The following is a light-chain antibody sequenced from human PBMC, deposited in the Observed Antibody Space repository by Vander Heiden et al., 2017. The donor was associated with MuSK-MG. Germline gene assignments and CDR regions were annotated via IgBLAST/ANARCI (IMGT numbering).Light chain of an antibody. CDR1: QNLFYPSNNTNY. CDR3: QQYDNTPLT. CDR2: CAS. J-gene: IGKJ4*01. V-gene: IGKV4-1*01. Sequence: DIVLTQSPHSLAVSLGERDTINCKSSQNLFYPSNNTNYVACFQRKPGQPPRLLLYCASTRESGVPYRFSGSGSGTDFTLTISSLQAEDVALYFCQQYDNTPLTFGGGTKVEIK.